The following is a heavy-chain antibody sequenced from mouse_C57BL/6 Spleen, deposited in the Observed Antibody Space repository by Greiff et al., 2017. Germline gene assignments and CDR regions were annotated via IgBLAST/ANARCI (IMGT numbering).Heavy chain of an antibody. Sequence: QVQLQQSGAELARPGASVKLSCKASGYTFTSYGISWVKQRTGQGLEWIGEIYPRSGNTYYNEKFKGKATLTADKSSSTAYMGLRSLTSEDSAFYFCAREDDGNFDYWGQGTTLTVSS. J-gene: IGHJ2*01. CDR3: AREDDGNFDY. CDR1: GYTFTSYG. V-gene: IGHV1-81*01. CDR2: IYPRSGNT.